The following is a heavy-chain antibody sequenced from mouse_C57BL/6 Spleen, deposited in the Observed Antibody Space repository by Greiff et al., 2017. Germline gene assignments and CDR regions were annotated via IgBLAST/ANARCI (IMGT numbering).Heavy chain of an antibody. CDR1: GFTFSSYA. V-gene: IGHV5-4*01. D-gene: IGHD2-4*01. CDR2: ISDGGSYT. CDR3: ARDFDYDKGDY. J-gene: IGHJ4*01. Sequence: EVQGVESGGGLVKPGGSLKLSCAASGFTFSSYAMSWVRQTPEKRLEWVATISDGGSYTYYPDNVKGRFTISRDNAKNNLYLQMSHLKSEDTAMYYCARDFDYDKGDYWGQGTSVTVSS.